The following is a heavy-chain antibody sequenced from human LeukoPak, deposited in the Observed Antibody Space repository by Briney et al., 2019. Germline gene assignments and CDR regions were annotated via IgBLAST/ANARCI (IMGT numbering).Heavy chain of an antibody. J-gene: IGHJ3*02. CDR1: GFTFSSYS. V-gene: IGHV3-48*01. CDR2: ISSSSSTI. D-gene: IGHD3-3*01. CDR3: ARDGYYDFWSGYPAFDAFDI. Sequence: GGSLRLSCAASGFTFSSYSTNWVRQAPGKGLEWVSYISSSSSTIYYADSVKGRFTIPRDNAKNSLYLQMNSLRAEDTAVYYCARDGYYDFWSGYPAFDAFDIWGQGTMVTVSS.